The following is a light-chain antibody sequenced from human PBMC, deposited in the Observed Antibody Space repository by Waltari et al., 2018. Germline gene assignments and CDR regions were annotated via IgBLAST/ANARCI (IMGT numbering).Light chain of an antibody. CDR3: QQTYRTPRT. J-gene: IGKJ1*01. V-gene: IGKV1-39*01. Sequence: DIQMTQSPSSLPASVGDRVTISCRASQRISSYLNWYQQQLGKAPRLLIYGAVSLQSGVPSRFSGSGSGTDFTLTISSLQPEDFATYYCQQTYRTPRTFGQGTKVDI. CDR1: QRISSY. CDR2: GAV.